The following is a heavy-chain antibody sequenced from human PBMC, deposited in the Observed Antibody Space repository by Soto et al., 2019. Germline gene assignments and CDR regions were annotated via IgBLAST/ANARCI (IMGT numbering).Heavy chain of an antibody. D-gene: IGHD2-2*01. CDR1: GITFSNAW. CDR2: IKSETDGGTT. J-gene: IGHJ4*02. V-gene: IGHV3-15*01. CDR3: TTSLGGYCSYTSCLGPLNGFDY. Sequence: NPGGSLRLSCAASGITFSNAWMSWVRQAPGKGLEWVGRIKSETDGGTTDYAAPVKGRFTISRDDSKNTLYLQMNSLKTEDTAVYYCTTSLGGYCSYTSCLGPLNGFDYWGQGALVTVSS.